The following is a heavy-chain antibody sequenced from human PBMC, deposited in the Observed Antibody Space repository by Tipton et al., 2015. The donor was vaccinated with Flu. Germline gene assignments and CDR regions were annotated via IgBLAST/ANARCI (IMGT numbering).Heavy chain of an antibody. J-gene: IGHJ4*02. D-gene: IGHD3-10*02. V-gene: IGHV3-23*01. CDR3: AKGISPSTHSRVLYSE. CDR1: GFIFTNYA. CDR2: VSDGGDAT. Sequence: SLRLSCAASGFIFTNYAMSWVRQAPGKGLEWVSTVSDGGDATYYADSVRGRFTISRDNSKNILYLQMNSLRAEDTAIYYCAKGISPSTHSRVLYSEWGQGTLVTVSS.